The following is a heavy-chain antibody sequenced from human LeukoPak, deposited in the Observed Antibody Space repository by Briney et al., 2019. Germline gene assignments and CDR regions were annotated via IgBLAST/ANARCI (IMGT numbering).Heavy chain of an antibody. CDR2: IYYSGRT. V-gene: IGHV4-31*03. CDR1: GVSITTGSYY. J-gene: IGHJ4*02. D-gene: IGHD5-24*01. Sequence: SETLSLTCNVSGVSITTGSYYWTWIRQHPGKGLEWIGFIYYSGRTDYSPSLKSRAAISLDTSRNQFSLKLNSVTAADTAVYYCARRRRDGYNFYFDFWGQGSLVAVSS. CDR3: ARRRRDGYNFYFDF.